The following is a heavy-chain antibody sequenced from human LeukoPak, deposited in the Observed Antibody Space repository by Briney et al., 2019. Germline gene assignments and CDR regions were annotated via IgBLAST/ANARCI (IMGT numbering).Heavy chain of an antibody. Sequence: SGGPLTLLCAASGFTFTTYAMSWLRRSRGKGLEWVSATSGGGGSTTYYADSVQGRFTFARDNSKNTLYLQLNSLPAEDAAVYYCARRGAGSNSCFDYWGQETLVTVSS. CDR1: GFTFTTYA. D-gene: IGHD3-10*01. J-gene: IGHJ4*02. CDR3: ARRGAGSNSCFDY. V-gene: IGHV3-23*01. CDR2: TSGGGGSTT.